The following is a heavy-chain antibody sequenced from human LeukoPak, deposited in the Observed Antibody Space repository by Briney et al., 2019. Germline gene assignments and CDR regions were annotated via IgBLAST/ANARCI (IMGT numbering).Heavy chain of an antibody. V-gene: IGHV4-38-2*02. Sequence: SETLSLTCTVSGYSISSGYYWGWIRQPPGKGLEWIGSIYHSGSTYYNPSLKSRVTISVDTSKNQFSLKLSSVTAADTAVYYCARADIAAAALQNYFDYWGQGTLVTVSS. D-gene: IGHD6-13*01. CDR3: ARADIAAAALQNYFDY. CDR2: IYHSGST. CDR1: GYSISSGYY. J-gene: IGHJ4*01.